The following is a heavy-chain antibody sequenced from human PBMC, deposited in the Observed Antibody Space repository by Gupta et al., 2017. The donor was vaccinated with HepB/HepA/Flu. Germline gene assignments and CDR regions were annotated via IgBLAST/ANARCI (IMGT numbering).Heavy chain of an antibody. CDR1: GFTLSRYD. CDR3: ARAYTCLDL. V-gene: IGHV3-74*01. Sequence: EVQLVDSAGGLVQPAGTLSLSCAASGFTLSRYDIRWVRQVPGRGLVGVSRIKSDGRSTSYADFVRGRFTISRDSAKNTVYLQMNSLRAEDTAVYYCARAYTCLDLWGQGTLVTVSS. CDR2: IKSDGRST. J-gene: IGHJ5*02.